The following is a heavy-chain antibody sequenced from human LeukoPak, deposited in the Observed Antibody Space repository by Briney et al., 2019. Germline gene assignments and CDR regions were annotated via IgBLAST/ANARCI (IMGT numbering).Heavy chain of an antibody. D-gene: IGHD3-9*01. Sequence: ASVKVSCKTSGYTFTSYNINWVQQATGQGLEWMGWMNPDSGNTGYAQRFQGRVTMTRNTSISTAYMELSSLKSEDTAMYYCARGRKGILTGYDNDNWGQGTLVTVPS. J-gene: IGHJ4*02. CDR2: MNPDSGNT. CDR1: GYTFTSYN. V-gene: IGHV1-8*01. CDR3: ARGRKGILTGYDNDN.